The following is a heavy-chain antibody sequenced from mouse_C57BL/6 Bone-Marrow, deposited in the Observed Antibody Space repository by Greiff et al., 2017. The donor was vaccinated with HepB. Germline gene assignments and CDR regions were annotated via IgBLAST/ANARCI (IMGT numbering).Heavy chain of an antibody. Sequence: EVKLVESGGDLVKPGGSLKLSCAASGFTFSSYGMSWVRQTPDKRLEWVATISSGGSYTYYPDSVKGRFTISRDNAKNTLYLQMSSLKSEDTAMYYCARRGYYGSSPDYWGQGTTLTVSS. V-gene: IGHV5-6*02. D-gene: IGHD1-1*01. J-gene: IGHJ2*01. CDR2: ISSGGSYT. CDR1: GFTFSSYG. CDR3: ARRGYYGSSPDY.